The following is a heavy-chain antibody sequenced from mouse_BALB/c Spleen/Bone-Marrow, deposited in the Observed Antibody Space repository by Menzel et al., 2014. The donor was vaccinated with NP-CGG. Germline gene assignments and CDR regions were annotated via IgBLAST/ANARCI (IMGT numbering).Heavy chain of an antibody. CDR3: ARIYYYSRDY. V-gene: IGHV1-7*01. J-gene: IGHJ2*01. CDR2: INPSTGYT. Sequence: QVHVKQSGAELAKPGATVKMSCKASGYTFTNYWMHWVKQRPGQGLEWIGYINPSTGYTEYNQKFKDKATLTADKSSSTAYMQLSSLTSEDSAVYYCARIYYYSRDYWGQCTTLPVTT. CDR1: GYTFTNYW. D-gene: IGHD1-1*01.